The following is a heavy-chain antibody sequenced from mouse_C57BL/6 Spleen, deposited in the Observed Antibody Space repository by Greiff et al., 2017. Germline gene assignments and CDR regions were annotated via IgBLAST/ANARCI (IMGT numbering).Heavy chain of an antibody. D-gene: IGHD1-1*01. V-gene: IGHV1-82*01. J-gene: IGHJ3*01. CDR1: GYAFSSSW. CDR2: IYPGDGDT. CDR3: ANHYDGSSYGAY. Sequence: VQLQQSGPELVKPGASVKISCKASGYAFSSSWMNWVKQRPGKGLEWIGRIYPGDGDTNYNGKIKGKATLTADKSSSTAYMQLSSLTSADSAVYFCANHYDGSSYGAYWGQGTLVTVSA.